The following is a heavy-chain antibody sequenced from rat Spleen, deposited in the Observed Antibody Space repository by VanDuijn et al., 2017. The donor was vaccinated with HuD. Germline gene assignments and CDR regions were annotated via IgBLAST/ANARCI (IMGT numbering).Heavy chain of an antibody. CDR2: ISFDGGRN. CDR3: TTGITTTGVFAY. CDR1: GFTFSDYY. D-gene: IGHD1-10*01. Sequence: EVQLVESDGGLVQPGRSLKLSCAASGFTFSDYYMAWVRQAPTTGLEWVATISFDGGRNFYRDSVKGRFTISRDNAKSSLYLQMDSLRSEDTATYYCTTGITTTGVFAYWGQGTLVTVSS. J-gene: IGHJ3*01. V-gene: IGHV5-20*01.